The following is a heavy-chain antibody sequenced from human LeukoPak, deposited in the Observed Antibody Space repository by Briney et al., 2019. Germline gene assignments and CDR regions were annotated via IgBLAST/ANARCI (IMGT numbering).Heavy chain of an antibody. CDR2: ITGSGGT. CDR3: AKRLPHHFDY. CDR1: GFTFSSYA. V-gene: IGHV3-23*01. Sequence: QPGGSLRLSCAASGFTFSSYAMSWVRQAPGKGLEWVSAITGSGGTYYADSVKGRFTVSRDNSKNTLYLQMNSPSAEDTAVYYCAKRLPHHFDYWGQGTLVTFSS. D-gene: IGHD5/OR15-5a*01. J-gene: IGHJ4*02.